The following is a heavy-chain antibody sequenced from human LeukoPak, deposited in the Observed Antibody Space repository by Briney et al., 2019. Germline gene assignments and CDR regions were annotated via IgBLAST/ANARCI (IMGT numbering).Heavy chain of an antibody. CDR2: MNPNSGNT. D-gene: IGHD2-15*01. CDR3: ARVLRGYCSGGSCYRLGY. J-gene: IGHJ4*02. V-gene: IGHV1-8*03. Sequence: ASVKVSCKASGHTFTSYDINWVRQATGQGLEWMGWMNPNSGNTGYAQKFQGRVTITRNTSISTAYMELSRLRSDDTAVYYCARVLRGYCSGGSCYRLGYWGQGTLVTVSS. CDR1: GHTFTSYD.